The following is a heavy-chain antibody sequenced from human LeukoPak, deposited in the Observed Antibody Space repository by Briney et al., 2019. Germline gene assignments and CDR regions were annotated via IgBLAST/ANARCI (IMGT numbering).Heavy chain of an antibody. Sequence: SETLSLTCTVSGGSLTSTSHYWDWVRQPPGKGLEWLGSIYSSGSTYYNPSLKSRVTISVDTSKNQFSLKLTSVTAADTAVYYCARQLAVAGNAFDIWGQGTMVTVSS. CDR1: GGSLTSTSHY. J-gene: IGHJ3*02. CDR3: ARQLAVAGNAFDI. V-gene: IGHV4-39*07. CDR2: IYSSGST. D-gene: IGHD6-19*01.